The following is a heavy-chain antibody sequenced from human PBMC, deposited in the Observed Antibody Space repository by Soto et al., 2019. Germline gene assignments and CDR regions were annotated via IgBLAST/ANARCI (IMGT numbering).Heavy chain of an antibody. CDR3: ATVGWTNYYYGMDV. Sequence: PSETLSLTCTVSGGSISSYYWSWIRQPAGKGLEWIGRIYTSGSTNYNPSLKSRVTMSVDTSKNQFSLKLSSVTAADTAVYYCATVGWTNYYYGMDVWGQGTTVTVSS. D-gene: IGHD6-19*01. J-gene: IGHJ6*02. CDR1: GGSISSYY. V-gene: IGHV4-4*07. CDR2: IYTSGST.